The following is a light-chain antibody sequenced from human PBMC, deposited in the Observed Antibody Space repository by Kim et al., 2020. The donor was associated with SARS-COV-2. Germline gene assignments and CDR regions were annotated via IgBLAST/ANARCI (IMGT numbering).Light chain of an antibody. V-gene: IGLV2-14*01. J-gene: IGLJ3*02. CDR2: DVN. CDR3: DSYTSSNTWL. Sequence: QSVLTQPASVSGSPGQSITISCTGTSSDVGGCSYVSWYQQYPGKAPKLMIYDVNKRPSGISDRFSGSKSGNTASLTISGLQAEDEADYYCDSYTSSNTWLFGGGTQLTVL. CDR1: SSDVGGCSY.